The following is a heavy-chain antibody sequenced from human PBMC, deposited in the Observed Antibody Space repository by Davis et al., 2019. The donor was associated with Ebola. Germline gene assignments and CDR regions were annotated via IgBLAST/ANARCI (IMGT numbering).Heavy chain of an antibody. V-gene: IGHV3-30*02. D-gene: IGHD3-3*01. J-gene: IGHJ4*02. CDR1: GFTFSKSG. CDR3: AKDKTLLGVGRGFFFDY. CDR2: TRHDGSVK. Sequence: PGGSLRLSCVASGFTFSKSGMHWVRQAPGKGLEWVAFTRHDGSVKEYADSVKGRFTISRDNSKNTLYLQMTALRTEDTAVYFCAKDKTLLGVGRGFFFDYWGQGTLVPVSS.